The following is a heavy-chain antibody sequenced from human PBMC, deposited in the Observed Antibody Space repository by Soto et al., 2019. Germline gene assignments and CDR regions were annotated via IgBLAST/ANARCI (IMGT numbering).Heavy chain of an antibody. CDR1: GFTFSGYA. J-gene: IGHJ1*01. Sequence: DVQLVESGGGLVQPGESLRLSCVAAGFTFSGYAMIWVGQAPGKGLEWVSYISSRGSSIYYADSVKGRFIISRDNAKDSLILQMNSLRGEDSAVYYCARGYRSTATPDIWGQGTRVTV. CDR2: ISSRGSSI. D-gene: IGHD4-17*01. V-gene: IGHV3-48*01. CDR3: ARGYRSTATPDI.